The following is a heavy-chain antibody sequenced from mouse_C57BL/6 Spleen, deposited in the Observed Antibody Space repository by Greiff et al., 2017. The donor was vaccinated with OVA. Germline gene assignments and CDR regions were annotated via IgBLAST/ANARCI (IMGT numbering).Heavy chain of an antibody. D-gene: IGHD1-1*02. CDR1: GFTFSDYG. CDR3: ARSLWYYYAMDY. Sequence: EVKLVESGGGLVKPGGSLTLSCAASGFTFSDYGMHWVRQAPEKGLEWVAYLSSGSSTLYYADTVKGRFTISRDNAKNTLFLQMTSLRSEDTAMYYCARSLWYYYAMDYWGQGTSVTVSS. CDR2: LSSGSSTL. V-gene: IGHV5-17*01. J-gene: IGHJ4*01.